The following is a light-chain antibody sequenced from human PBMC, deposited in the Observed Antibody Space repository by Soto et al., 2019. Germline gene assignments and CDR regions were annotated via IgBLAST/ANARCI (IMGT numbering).Light chain of an antibody. Sequence: QSALTQPASVSGSPGQSITISCTGTSSDVGGYNYVSWYQHHPGKAPKLMIFDVSNRPSGISNRFSGSKSGNTASLTISGLQPEDEAEYHCSSYTTSNTRQMVFGTGIKLTVL. CDR3: SSYTTSNTRQMV. CDR1: SSDVGGYNY. J-gene: IGLJ1*01. V-gene: IGLV2-14*03. CDR2: DVS.